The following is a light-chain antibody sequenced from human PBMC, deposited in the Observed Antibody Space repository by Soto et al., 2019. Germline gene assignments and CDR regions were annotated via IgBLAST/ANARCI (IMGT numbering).Light chain of an antibody. Sequence: IQLTQSPSSLSASIGDRVTITCRASQDISSYLAWYRQKAGKAPELLIEAASTLQSGVPSRFSGSGSGTDFALTISSLQPEDIATSYCQQLNKYPLSFGGGTKVEIK. CDR3: QQLNKYPLS. J-gene: IGKJ4*01. CDR1: QDISSY. V-gene: IGKV1-9*01. CDR2: AAS.